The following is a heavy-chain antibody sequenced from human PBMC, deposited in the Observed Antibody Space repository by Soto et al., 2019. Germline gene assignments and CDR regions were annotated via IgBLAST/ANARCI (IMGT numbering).Heavy chain of an antibody. V-gene: IGHV2-5*02. Sequence: QITLKESGPPLVKPTQTLTLTCTFSGFSLTTSGVAVGWIRQPPGKALEWLALIYWDDDKRYSPSLKSRLTTTKHPSKNQVVLTMTNVDPVDTATYYCAHRRNDGLPHAMDVWGQGTPVTVSS. CDR1: GFSLTTSGVA. CDR2: IYWDDDK. CDR3: AHRRNDGLPHAMDV. D-gene: IGHD1-1*01. J-gene: IGHJ6*02.